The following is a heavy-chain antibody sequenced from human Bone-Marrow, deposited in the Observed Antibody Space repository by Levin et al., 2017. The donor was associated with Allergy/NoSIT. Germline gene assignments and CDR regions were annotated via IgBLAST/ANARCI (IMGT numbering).Heavy chain of an antibody. CDR1: GFTFSGFA. Sequence: KISCQASGFTFSGFAVQWVRQARGQGLEWVGWIVVGSGDTNYAQHFQERVTITRDMSTDTVYLELSSLRSEDTATFYCAADRGSCSGGTCSYYAFGLWGQGTMVTVSS. J-gene: IGHJ3*01. CDR2: IVVGSGDT. D-gene: IGHD2-15*01. V-gene: IGHV1-58*01. CDR3: AADRGSCSGGTCSYYAFGL.